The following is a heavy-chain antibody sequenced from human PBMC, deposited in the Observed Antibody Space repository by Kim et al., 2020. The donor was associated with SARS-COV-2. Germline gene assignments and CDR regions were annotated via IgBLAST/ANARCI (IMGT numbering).Heavy chain of an antibody. D-gene: IGHD2-15*01. V-gene: IGHV1-46*01. CDR3: ARARVDSNWFDP. J-gene: IGHJ5*02. Sequence: SYAQNFQGRVTMTRDTSTSTVYMGLSSLRSEDTAVYYCARARVDSNWFDPWGQGTLVTVSS.